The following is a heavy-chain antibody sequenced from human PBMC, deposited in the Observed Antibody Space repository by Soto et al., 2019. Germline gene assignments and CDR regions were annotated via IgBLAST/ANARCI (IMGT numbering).Heavy chain of an antibody. V-gene: IGHV4-61*03. D-gene: IGHD5-18*01. J-gene: IGHJ5*02. Sequence: PAETLSLTCTVSGDAVRSGNYYWSWIRQPPGKGLEWIGYIYYSGSTNDNPSLKSRVTISVDTPNNHFALKLTSVTAADTDVYYCMRTPVDTFMIYWFDPWGQGSLLTVS. CDR1: GDAVRSGNYY. CDR3: MRTPVDTFMIYWFDP. CDR2: IYYSGST.